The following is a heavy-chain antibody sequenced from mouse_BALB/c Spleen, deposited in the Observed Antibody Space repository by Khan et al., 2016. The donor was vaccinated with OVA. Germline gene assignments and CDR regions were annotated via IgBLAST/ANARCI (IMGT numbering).Heavy chain of an antibody. J-gene: IGHJ3*01. CDR1: GYTFTSYY. CDR3: ARSGYGNPFAY. V-gene: IGHV1S81*02. CDR2: INPNNGVS. Sequence: QVQLQQPGAELVKPGASVKISCKASGYTFTSYYLYWVKQRPGQGLEWIGGINPNNGVSHFNEKFKNKATLTVVSSSSTAYMQLNSLSSEDSAVYYCARSGYGNPFAYWGQGTLVTVSA. D-gene: IGHD2-1*01.